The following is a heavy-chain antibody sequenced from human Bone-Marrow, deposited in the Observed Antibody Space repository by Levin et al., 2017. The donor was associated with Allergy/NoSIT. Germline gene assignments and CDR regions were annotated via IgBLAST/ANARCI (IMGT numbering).Heavy chain of an antibody. CDR3: ARDPAVARVVYAFDI. Sequence: SETLSLTCTVSGDSISNYYWNWIRQTPGKGLEWIGYVDHTGYTNYNPSLQSRVSISIDTSNNYFSLNMNSVTAADTAIYYWARDPAVARVVYAFDIWGQGTKVSVSS. CDR2: VDHTGYT. J-gene: IGHJ3*02. CDR1: GDSISNYY. V-gene: IGHV4-59*01. D-gene: IGHD2-15*01.